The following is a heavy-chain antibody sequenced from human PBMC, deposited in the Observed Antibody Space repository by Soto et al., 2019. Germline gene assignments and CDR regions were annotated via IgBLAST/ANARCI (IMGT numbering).Heavy chain of an antibody. CDR2: IVVGSGNT. D-gene: IGHD3-9*01. J-gene: IGHJ6*02. CDR1: GFTFTSSA. Sequence: SVKVSCKASGFTFTSSAVQWVRQARGQRLEWIGWIVVGSGNTNYAQKFQERVTITRDMSTSTAYMELSSLRSEDTAVYYCAATRKLPYFAWDYYYVMDVWGQGTTVIVSS. CDR3: AATRKLPYFAWDYYYVMDV. V-gene: IGHV1-58*01.